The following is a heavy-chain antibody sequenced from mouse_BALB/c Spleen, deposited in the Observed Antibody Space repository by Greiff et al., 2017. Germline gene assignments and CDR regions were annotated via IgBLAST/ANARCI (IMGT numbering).Heavy chain of an antibody. CDR2: IRNKANGYTT. V-gene: IGHV7-3*02. CDR1: GFTFTDYY. D-gene: IGHD2-3*01. Sequence: EVMLVESGGGLVQPGGSLRLSCATSGFTFTDYYMSWVRQPPGKALEWLGFIRNKANGYTTEYSASVKGRFTISRDNSQSILYLQMNTLRAEDSATYYCARDREDGFDYWGQGTTLTVSS. CDR3: ARDREDGFDY. J-gene: IGHJ2*01.